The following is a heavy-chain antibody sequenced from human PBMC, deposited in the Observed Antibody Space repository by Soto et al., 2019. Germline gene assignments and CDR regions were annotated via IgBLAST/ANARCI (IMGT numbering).Heavy chain of an antibody. D-gene: IGHD5-18*01. CDR3: AKDRGPYSYGLSLDY. Sequence: GGSPRLSCAASGFTFGSYGMHWVGQAPGKGLEWVAVISYDGSNKYYADSVKGRFTISRDNSKNTLYLQMNSLRAEDTAVYYCAKDRGPYSYGLSLDYWGQGTLVTVSS. J-gene: IGHJ4*02. CDR2: ISYDGSNK. V-gene: IGHV3-30*18. CDR1: GFTFGSYG.